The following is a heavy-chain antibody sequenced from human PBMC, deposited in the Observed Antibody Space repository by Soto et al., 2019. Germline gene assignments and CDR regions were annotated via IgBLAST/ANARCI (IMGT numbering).Heavy chain of an antibody. V-gene: IGHV3-15*01. CDR1: GFTFSNAW. J-gene: IGHJ4*02. CDR2: IKSKTDGGTT. Sequence: GESLKISCAASGFTFSNAWMSWVRQAPGKGLGWVGRIKSKTDGGTTDYAAPVKGRFTISRDDSKNTLYLQMNSLKTEDTAVYYCTTGSLANDYWGQGTLVTVSS. CDR3: TTGSLANDY.